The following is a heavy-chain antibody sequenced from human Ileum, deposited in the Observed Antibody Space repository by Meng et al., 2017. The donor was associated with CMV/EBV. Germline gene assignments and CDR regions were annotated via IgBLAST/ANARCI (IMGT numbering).Heavy chain of an antibody. D-gene: IGHD6-19*01. CDR1: GYTFTSYW. CDR2: IYPGDSDT. J-gene: IGHJ1*01. V-gene: IGHV5-51*01. CDR3: ASSGWTPEYFQH. Sequence: CKGSGYTFTSYWIGWVRQMPGKGLEWMGIIYPGDSDTRYNPSFQGQVTILVDKSISTAYLQWSSLKASDTAMYYCASSGWTPEYFQHWGQGSLVTVSS.